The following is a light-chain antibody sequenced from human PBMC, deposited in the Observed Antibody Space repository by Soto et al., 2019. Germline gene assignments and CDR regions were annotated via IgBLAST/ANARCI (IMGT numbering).Light chain of an antibody. J-gene: IGLJ1*01. CDR2: EVS. CDR3: SSYASGNTLFV. V-gene: IGLV2-14*01. Sequence: QPVLTQPASVSGSPGQSITISCTGTTSDVGASNYVSWYQHHPGKGPKLILYEVSNRPSGVSTRFSGSKSGNTASLTISGLQGEDEADYFCSSYASGNTLFVFGTGTKVTVL. CDR1: TSDVGASNY.